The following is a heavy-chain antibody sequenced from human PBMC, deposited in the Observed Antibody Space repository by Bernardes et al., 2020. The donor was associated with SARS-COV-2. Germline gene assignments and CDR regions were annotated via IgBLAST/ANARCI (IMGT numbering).Heavy chain of an antibody. CDR2: ISGSGGST. J-gene: IGHJ6*02. Sequence: GGSLRLSCAASGFTFSSYAMSWVRQAPGKGLEWVSAISGSGGSTYYADSVKGRFTISRDNSKNTLYLQMNSLRAEDTAVYYCAKGTTYYDILTGPYYGMDVWGQGTTVTVYS. CDR1: GFTFSSYA. CDR3: AKGTTYYDILTGPYYGMDV. V-gene: IGHV3-23*01. D-gene: IGHD3-9*01.